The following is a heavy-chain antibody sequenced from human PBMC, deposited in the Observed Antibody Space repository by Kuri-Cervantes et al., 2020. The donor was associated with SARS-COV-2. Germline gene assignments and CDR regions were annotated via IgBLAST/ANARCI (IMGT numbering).Heavy chain of an antibody. V-gene: IGHV1-69*04. CDR1: GGTFSSYA. CDR3: ARSYSNYVGYYYYYMDV. J-gene: IGHJ6*03. CDR2: IIPILGTA. Sequence: SVKVSCKASGGTFSSYAISWVRQAPGQELEWMGRIIPILGTANYAQKFQGRVTITADKSTSTAYMELSSLRSEDTAVYYCARSYSNYVGYYYYYMDVWGKGTTVTVSS. D-gene: IGHD4-11*01.